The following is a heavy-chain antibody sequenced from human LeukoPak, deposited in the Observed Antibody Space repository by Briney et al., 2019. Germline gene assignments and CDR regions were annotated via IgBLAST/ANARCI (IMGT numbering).Heavy chain of an antibody. D-gene: IGHD2-2*01. CDR1: GFTFSTYW. CDR3: ARGSNTSCYNDY. Sequence: PGGSLRLSCAASGFTFSTYWMSWVRQAPGKGLEWVANIKQDGSEKYYVDLVKGRFTISRDNAKNSVYLEMNSLRADDTAVYYCARGSNTSCYNDYRGQGTLVTVSS. CDR2: IKQDGSEK. V-gene: IGHV3-7*01. J-gene: IGHJ4*02.